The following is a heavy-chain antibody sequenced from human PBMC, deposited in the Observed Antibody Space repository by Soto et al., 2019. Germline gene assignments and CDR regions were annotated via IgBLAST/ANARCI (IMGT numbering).Heavy chain of an antibody. CDR2: ISYDGSNK. D-gene: IGHD2-2*01. CDR1: GFTFSSYA. V-gene: IGHV3-30-3*01. CDR3: ARGYCSSRSCYSSHGMDV. J-gene: IGHJ6*02. Sequence: GESLRLSCAASGFTFSSYAMHWVRQAPGKGLEWVAVISYDGSNKYYADSVKGRFTISRDNSKNTLYLQMNSLRAEDTAVYYCARGYCSSRSCYSSHGMDVWGQGTTVTVYS.